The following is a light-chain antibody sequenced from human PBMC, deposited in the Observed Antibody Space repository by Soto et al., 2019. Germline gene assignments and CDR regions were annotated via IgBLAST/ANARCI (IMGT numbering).Light chain of an antibody. J-gene: IGKJ4*01. CDR1: PSISSR. Sequence: DIQMTQSPSTLSASVGDRVTITCRASPSISSRLAWYQHKPGKAPNLLIYQASSLESGVPSRLSGSGSGTEFTLIVSSLQPDDFATYYCEQDDSYPLTFGGGTKVEIK. CDR2: QAS. V-gene: IGKV1-5*03. CDR3: EQDDSYPLT.